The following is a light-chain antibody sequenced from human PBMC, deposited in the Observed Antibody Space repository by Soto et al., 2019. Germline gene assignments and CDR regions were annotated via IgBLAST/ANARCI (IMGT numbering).Light chain of an antibody. CDR2: AAS. CDR1: QGIGVY. J-gene: IGKJ4*01. Sequence: DIQMTQSPSSLSASLGDRVTITCRASQGIGVYLAWFQQKPGKVPKLLIYAASTLQSGVPSRFSGSGSGTDFPITISSLQPEDFATYYCQKYNSAPLTFGGGTKVEIK. V-gene: IGKV1-27*01. CDR3: QKYNSAPLT.